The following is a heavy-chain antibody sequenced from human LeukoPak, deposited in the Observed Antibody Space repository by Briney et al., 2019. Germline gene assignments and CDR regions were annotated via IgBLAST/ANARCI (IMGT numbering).Heavy chain of an antibody. CDR1: GGSFNRYA. CDR3: ARGRRKGGSGSLYWFDP. CDR2: IIPIFGTA. Sequence: ASVKVSCKASGGSFNRYAISWVRQAPGQGLEWMGGIIPIFGTANYAQKFQGRVTITADESTSTAYMELSSLRSEDTAVYYCARGRRKGGSGSLYWFDPWGQGTLVTVSS. D-gene: IGHD3-10*01. V-gene: IGHV1-69*13. J-gene: IGHJ5*02.